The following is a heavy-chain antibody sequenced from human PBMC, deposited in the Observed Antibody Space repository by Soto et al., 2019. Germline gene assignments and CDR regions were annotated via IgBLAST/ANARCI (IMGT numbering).Heavy chain of an antibody. J-gene: IGHJ6*02. D-gene: IGHD2-2*01. CDR2: INPNSGGT. CDR3: ARDLRYCSSTSCYYYGMDV. Sequence: ASVKVSCKASGYTFTGYYMHWVRQAPGQGLEWMGWINPNSGGTNYAQKFQGWVTMTRDTSISTAYMELSRLRSDDTAVYYCARDLRYCSSTSCYYYGMDVWGQGTTVTVSS. V-gene: IGHV1-2*04. CDR1: GYTFTGYY.